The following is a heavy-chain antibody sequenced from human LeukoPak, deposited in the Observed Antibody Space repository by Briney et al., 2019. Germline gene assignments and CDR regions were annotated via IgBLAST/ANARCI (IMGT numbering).Heavy chain of an antibody. CDR3: ASGYCGGDCYGIDY. Sequence: GGSLRLSCAASGFTFSSYAMSWVGQAPGKGLEWVSAISGSGGSTYYADSVKGRFTISRDNAKNSLYLQMNSLRAEDTAVYYCASGYCGGDCYGIDYWGQGTLVTVSS. CDR2: ISGSGGST. CDR1: GFTFSSYA. D-gene: IGHD2-21*02. J-gene: IGHJ4*02. V-gene: IGHV3-23*01.